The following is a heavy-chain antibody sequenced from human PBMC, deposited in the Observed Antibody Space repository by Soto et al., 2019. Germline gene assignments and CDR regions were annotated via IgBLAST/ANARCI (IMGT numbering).Heavy chain of an antibody. Sequence: SETLSLTCTVSGGSISSSSYYWGWIRQPPGKGLEWIGSIYYSGSTYYNPSLKSRVTISVDTSKNQFSLKLSSVTAADTAVYYCARVTGHYYYYYYMDVWGKGTTVTVSS. J-gene: IGHJ6*03. CDR2: IYYSGST. CDR1: GGSISSSSYY. V-gene: IGHV4-39*01. CDR3: ARVTGHYYYYYYMDV. D-gene: IGHD4-4*01.